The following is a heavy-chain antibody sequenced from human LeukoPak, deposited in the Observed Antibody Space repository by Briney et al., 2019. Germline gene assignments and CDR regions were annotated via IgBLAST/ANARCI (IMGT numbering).Heavy chain of an antibody. J-gene: IGHJ3*02. D-gene: IGHD3-22*01. Sequence: PSETLSLTCTVSGCSISSYYWSWIRQPPGKGLEWIGYTYTSGSTNYNPSLKSRVTISVDTSKNQFSLKLSSVTAADTAVYYCARGYYDSSGPWGAFDIWGQGTMVTVSS. CDR1: GCSISSYY. V-gene: IGHV4-4*09. CDR2: TYTSGST. CDR3: ARGYYDSSGPWGAFDI.